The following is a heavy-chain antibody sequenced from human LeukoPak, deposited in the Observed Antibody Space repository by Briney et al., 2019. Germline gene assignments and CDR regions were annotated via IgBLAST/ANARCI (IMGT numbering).Heavy chain of an antibody. D-gene: IGHD3-16*01. CDR2: IYTSGST. J-gene: IGHJ6*03. CDR1: GGSISSYY. V-gene: IGHV4-4*07. CDR3: ARDLGNYYYYYMDV. Sequence: SETLSLTCTVSGGSISSYYWSWIRQPAGKGLEWIGRIYTSGSTNYNPSLKSRVTMSVDTSKNQFSLKPSSVTAADTAVYYCARDLGNYYYYYMDVWGKGTTVTVSS.